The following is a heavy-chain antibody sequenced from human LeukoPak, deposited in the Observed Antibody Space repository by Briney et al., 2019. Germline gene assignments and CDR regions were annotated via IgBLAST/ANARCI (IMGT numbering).Heavy chain of an antibody. J-gene: IGHJ4*02. V-gene: IGHV4-34*01. CDR1: GGSFSGYY. CDR3: ARGRSGWSFDY. D-gene: IGHD6-19*01. Sequence: SETLSLTCAVYGGSFSGYYWSWIRQPPGKGLEWIGEINHSGSTNYNPSLKSRVTISVDTSKNQFSLKLSSVTAADTAVYYCARGRSGWSFDYWGQGTLVTVSS. CDR2: INHSGST.